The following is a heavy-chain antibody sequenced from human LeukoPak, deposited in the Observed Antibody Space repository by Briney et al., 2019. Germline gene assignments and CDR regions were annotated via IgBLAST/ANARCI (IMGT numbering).Heavy chain of an antibody. J-gene: IGHJ4*02. V-gene: IGHV4-30-2*01. CDR1: GGSINSGVYS. CDR3: ARGISGSLDY. CDR2: IYHRGST. D-gene: IGHD3-10*01. Sequence: SENLSLTCAVSGGSINSGVYSWSWIRQPPGKGLEWIGYIYHRGSTYYNPSLKSRVTISVDRSKNQSSLNLNSVTAADTAVYYCARGISGSLDYWGQGTLLTVSS.